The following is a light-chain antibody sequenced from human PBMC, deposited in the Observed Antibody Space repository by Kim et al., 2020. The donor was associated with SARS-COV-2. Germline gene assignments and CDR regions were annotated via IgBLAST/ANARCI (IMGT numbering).Light chain of an antibody. CDR2: QDS. J-gene: IGLJ3*02. CDR3: QAWDSSTFVV. CDR1: KLGDTY. Sequence: SYELTQPPSVSVSPGQTASITCSGDKLGDTYACWYQQKPGQFPVLVIYQDSKRPSGIPERFSGSNSGNTATLTISGTQAMDEADYYCQAWDSSTFVVFGG. V-gene: IGLV3-1*01.